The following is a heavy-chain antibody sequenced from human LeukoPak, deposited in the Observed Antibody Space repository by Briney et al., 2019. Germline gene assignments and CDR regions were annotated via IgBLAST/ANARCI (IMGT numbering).Heavy chain of an antibody. J-gene: IGHJ4*02. CDR1: GGSFSGYY. Sequence: SETLSLTCAVYGGSFSGYYWSWIRQPPGKGLEWIGEINHSGSTNYNPSLKSRVTISVDTSKNQFSLKLSSVTAADTAVYYCARGPVIAVAGTAPLGYWGQGTLVTDSS. CDR3: ARGPVIAVAGTAPLGY. CDR2: INHSGST. D-gene: IGHD6-19*01. V-gene: IGHV4-34*01.